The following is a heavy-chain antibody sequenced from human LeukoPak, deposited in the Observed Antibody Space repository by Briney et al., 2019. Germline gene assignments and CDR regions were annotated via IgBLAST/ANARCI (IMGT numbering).Heavy chain of an antibody. J-gene: IGHJ4*02. CDR3: AKGKGSSSSWNYFDY. Sequence: GGSLRLSCAASGFTFDDYTMHWVRQAPGKGLEWVSLISWNGGRTFYADSVKGRFTISRDSSKKSLYLQMNSLRTEDTALYYCAKGKGSSSSWNYFDYWGQGTLVTVSS. D-gene: IGHD6-13*01. CDR2: ISWNGGRT. V-gene: IGHV3-43*01. CDR1: GFTFDDYT.